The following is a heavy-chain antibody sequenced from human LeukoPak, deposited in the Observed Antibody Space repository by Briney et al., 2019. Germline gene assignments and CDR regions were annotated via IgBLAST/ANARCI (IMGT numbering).Heavy chain of an antibody. D-gene: IGHD4-17*01. CDR3: ARGHTAVTRHFDF. V-gene: IGHV3-21*01. Sequence: PGGSLRLSCEASGFTFTTYSMTWVRQAPGKGLEWVSFISSGSSAIFSADALKGRFTISRDDAKNLLYLDMNSLRAEDTAVYYCARGHTAVTRHFDFWGQGTLVTVSS. J-gene: IGHJ4*02. CDR1: GFTFTTYS. CDR2: ISSGSSAI.